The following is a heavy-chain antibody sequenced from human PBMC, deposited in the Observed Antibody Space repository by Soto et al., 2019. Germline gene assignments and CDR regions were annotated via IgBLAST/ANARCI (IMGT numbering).Heavy chain of an antibody. CDR2: ISGSGGSK. J-gene: IGHJ6*02. V-gene: IGHV3-23*01. CDR3: AKESMVVVTADTLVGDYGLDV. D-gene: IGHD2-2*01. Sequence: GGSLRLSCVASGFTFSRNGMTWVRQAPGKGLEWVSGISGSGGSKYYADSVKGRFTISRDNSKNTLYLQMNSLRAEDTADYYCAKESMVVVTADTLVGDYGLDVWGQGTTVTVSS. CDR1: GFTFSRNG.